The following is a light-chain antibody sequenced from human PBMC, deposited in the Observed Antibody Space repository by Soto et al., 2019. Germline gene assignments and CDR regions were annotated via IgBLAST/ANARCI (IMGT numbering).Light chain of an antibody. CDR1: SSDVGSYNL. V-gene: IGLV2-23*01. CDR3: CSYAGSSTSHVV. Sequence: QSVLTQPASVSGSPGQSITLSCTGTSSDVGSYNLVSWYQQHPGKAPKLMIYEGSKRPSGVSNRFSGSKSGNTASLTISGLQAEDEADYYCCSYAGSSTSHVVFGGGTQLTVL. J-gene: IGLJ2*01. CDR2: EGS.